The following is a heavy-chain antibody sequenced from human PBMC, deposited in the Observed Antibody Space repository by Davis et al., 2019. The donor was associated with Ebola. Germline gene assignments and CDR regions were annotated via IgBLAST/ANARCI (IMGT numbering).Heavy chain of an antibody. CDR3: ARVGVVSIFDY. Sequence: PSETLSLTCAVYGGSFSGYYWSWIRQPPGKGLEWIGEINHSGSTNYNPSLKSRVTISVDTSKNQFSLKLSSVTAADTAVYYCARVGVVSIFDYWGQGTLVTVSS. CDR2: INHSGST. J-gene: IGHJ4*02. D-gene: IGHD4-23*01. CDR1: GGSFSGYY. V-gene: IGHV4-34*01.